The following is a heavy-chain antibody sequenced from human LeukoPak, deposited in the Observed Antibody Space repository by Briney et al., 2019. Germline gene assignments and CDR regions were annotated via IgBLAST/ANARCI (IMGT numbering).Heavy chain of an antibody. CDR1: GGSISSGSYY. Sequence: SQTLSLTCTVSGGSISSGSYYWSWIRQPVGKGLEWIGRIYTSGSTNYNPSLKSRVTISVDTSKNQFSLKLSSVTAADTAVYYCAREGYGDYVRPFDYWGQGTLVTVSS. J-gene: IGHJ4*02. V-gene: IGHV4-61*02. D-gene: IGHD4-17*01. CDR2: IYTSGST. CDR3: AREGYGDYVRPFDY.